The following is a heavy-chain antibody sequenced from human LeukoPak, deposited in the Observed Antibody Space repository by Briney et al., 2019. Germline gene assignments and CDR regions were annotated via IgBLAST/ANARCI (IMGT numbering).Heavy chain of an antibody. Sequence: SQTLSLTCTVSGDSISSGTYYWSWIRQPAGKGLEWIGRVYSSGNTNYNPSLKSRVTISIDTSKNQFSLKLSSVTAADTAAYYCARGVCSSSSNWFYPWGQGTLVTVSS. D-gene: IGHD6-6*01. V-gene: IGHV4-61*02. CDR3: ARGVCSSSSNWFYP. CDR1: GDSISSGTYY. CDR2: VYSSGNT. J-gene: IGHJ5*02.